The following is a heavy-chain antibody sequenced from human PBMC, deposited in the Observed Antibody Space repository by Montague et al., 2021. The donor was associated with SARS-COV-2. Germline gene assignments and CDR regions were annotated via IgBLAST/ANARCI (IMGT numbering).Heavy chain of an antibody. Sequence: SETLSLTCTVFGDSISSFYWSWIRQPAGKGLEWIGRIYASGGTNYNPSLKSRVTMSVGTSKNQFSLKLNSVTAADTAVYYCGRGVVAATPVVDYWGRGTLVTVSS. J-gene: IGHJ4*02. CDR2: IYASGGT. D-gene: IGHD2-15*01. CDR1: GDSISSFY. V-gene: IGHV4-4*07. CDR3: GRGVVAATPVVDY.